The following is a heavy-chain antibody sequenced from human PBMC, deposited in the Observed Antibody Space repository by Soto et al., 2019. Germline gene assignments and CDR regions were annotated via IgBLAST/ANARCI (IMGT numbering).Heavy chain of an antibody. CDR1: GFTFSSYG. CDR3: AKDSGSYDFWSGYPYYYYYMDV. J-gene: IGHJ6*03. Sequence: GGSLRLSCAASGFTFSSYGMHWVRQAPGKGLEWVAVISYDGSNKYYADSVKGRFTISRDNSKNTLYLQMNSLRAEDTAVYYCAKDSGSYDFWSGYPYYYYYMDVWGKGTTVTVSS. CDR2: ISYDGSNK. V-gene: IGHV3-30*18. D-gene: IGHD3-3*01.